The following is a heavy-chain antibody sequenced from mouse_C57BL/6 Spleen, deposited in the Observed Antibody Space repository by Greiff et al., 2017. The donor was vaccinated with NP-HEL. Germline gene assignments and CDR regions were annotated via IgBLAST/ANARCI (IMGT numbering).Heavy chain of an antibody. Sequence: EVKLQESGPGLVKPSQSLSLTCSVTGYSITSGYYWNWIRQFPGNKLEWMGYISYDGSNNYNPSLKNRISITRDTSKNQFFLKLNSVTTEDTATYYCARGDYEEVRYWGQGTTLTVSS. V-gene: IGHV3-6*01. D-gene: IGHD2-4*01. CDR1: GYSITSGYY. J-gene: IGHJ2*01. CDR2: ISYDGSN. CDR3: ARGDYEEVRY.